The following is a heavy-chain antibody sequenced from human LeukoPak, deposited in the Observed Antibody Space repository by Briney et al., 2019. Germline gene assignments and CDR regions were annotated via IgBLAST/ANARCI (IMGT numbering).Heavy chain of an antibody. J-gene: IGHJ3*02. CDR3: AKHLRQEDRSDAFDI. Sequence: GGSLRLSCAASGFTFSSYGMTWVRQAPGKGLEWVSTISGGGGGTYFADSVKGRFTISRDKSKSTLYLQMNSLRVEDTALYYCAKHLRQEDRSDAFDIWGQGTMVTVSS. D-gene: IGHD2-15*01. CDR2: ISGGGGGT. V-gene: IGHV3-23*01. CDR1: GFTFSSYG.